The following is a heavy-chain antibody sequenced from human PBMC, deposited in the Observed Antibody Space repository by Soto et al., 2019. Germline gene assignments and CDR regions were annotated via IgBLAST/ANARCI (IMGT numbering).Heavy chain of an antibody. V-gene: IGHV1-69*01. Sequence: VQLVQSGAELKKPGSSVKVSCKASGGTVSRYAISWVRQSPGQGLEWMGGIIPLFGRTNYAQKFRGRVTITADESTSTAYMELSSLRSEDTAVYYCARSGSTYYDILTGYHLEYWGQGTLVTVSS. CDR2: IIPLFGRT. J-gene: IGHJ4*02. CDR3: ARSGSTYYDILTGYHLEY. D-gene: IGHD3-9*01. CDR1: GGTVSRYA.